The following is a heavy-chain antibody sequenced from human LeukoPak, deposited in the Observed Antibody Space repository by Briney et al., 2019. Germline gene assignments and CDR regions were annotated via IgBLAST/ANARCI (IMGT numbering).Heavy chain of an antibody. CDR1: GFTFSSYW. J-gene: IGHJ4*02. D-gene: IGHD3-10*01. CDR2: INSDGSST. V-gene: IGHV3-74*01. Sequence: GGSLRLSCAASGFTFSSYWMHWVRQAPGKGLVWVSRINSDGSSTSYADSVKGRFTISRDNAKNTLHLQMNSLRAEDTAVYYCARAYGSGSHPDYWGQGTLVTVSS. CDR3: ARAYGSGSHPDY.